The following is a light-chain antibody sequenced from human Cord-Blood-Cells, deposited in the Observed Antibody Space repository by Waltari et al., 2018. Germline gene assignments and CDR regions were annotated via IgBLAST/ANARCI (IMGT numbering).Light chain of an antibody. J-gene: IGKJ1*01. Sequence: AIQMTPSTSSLSASVGDRVTNTCRASQGIRHDLGWYQQKPGKAPKLLIYAASSLQSWVPSRYSGSGSGTDFTLTISSLQPEDFATYYGLQDYNYPPTFGQGTKVEIK. V-gene: IGKV1-6*01. CDR2: AAS. CDR1: QGIRHD. CDR3: LQDYNYPPT.